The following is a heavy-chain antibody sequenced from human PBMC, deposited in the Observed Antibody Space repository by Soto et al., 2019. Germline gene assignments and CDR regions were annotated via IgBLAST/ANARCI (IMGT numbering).Heavy chain of an antibody. D-gene: IGHD6-13*01. Sequence: QVQLQESGPGLVKPSETLSLTCTVSSDSISSYYWSWIRQPPGKRLEWIGYISYSGSTEYNPSLTSRVTISGDTSKIECSLKVSSVTAADTAVYYCARGTSWQLPFDYWGQGTLVTVSS. CDR3: ARGTSWQLPFDY. J-gene: IGHJ4*02. CDR1: SDSISSYY. CDR2: ISYSGST. V-gene: IGHV4-59*01.